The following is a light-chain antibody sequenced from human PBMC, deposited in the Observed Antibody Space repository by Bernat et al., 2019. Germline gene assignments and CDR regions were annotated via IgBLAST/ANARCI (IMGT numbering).Light chain of an antibody. Sequence: SYELTQSPSVSVSPGQTASITCSGDKLGSKFTCWYQQKPGQSPVVVIFQDDKRPSGIPERFSGSHSGNTATLTISGAQAMDEADYYCQAWDSSVGVFGGGTKLTVL. J-gene: IGLJ3*02. CDR1: KLGSKF. CDR3: QAWDSSVGV. V-gene: IGLV3-1*01. CDR2: QDD.